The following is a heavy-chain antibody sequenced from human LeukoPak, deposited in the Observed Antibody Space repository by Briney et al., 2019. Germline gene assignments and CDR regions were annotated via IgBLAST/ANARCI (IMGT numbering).Heavy chain of an antibody. Sequence: SETLSLTCTVSGYSISSGYYWGWIRQPPGKGLEWIGFIYYRGTTNYNPSLKSRVTISVDTSRNQFSLKLSSVTSADTAVYYCARGGYYDNRGRGDAFDIWGQGTMVTVSS. J-gene: IGHJ3*02. CDR1: GYSISSGYY. D-gene: IGHD3-22*01. V-gene: IGHV4-61*01. CDR3: ARGGYYDNRGRGDAFDI. CDR2: IYYRGTT.